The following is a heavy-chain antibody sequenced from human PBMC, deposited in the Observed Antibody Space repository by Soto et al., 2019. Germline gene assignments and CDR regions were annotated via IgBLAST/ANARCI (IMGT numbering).Heavy chain of an antibody. V-gene: IGHV3-23*01. Sequence: EVQLLESGGGLVQPGGSLRLSCAASGFTFSKFAVSWVRQAPGKGLEWVSAISGDGDSTFYVDSVKGRFTISRDNSKNTLYLQMNTLRAEDTAMYYCACDWGDASAYYDAFQIWGQGTMVSVSS. CDR1: GFTFSKFA. J-gene: IGHJ3*02. CDR3: ACDWGDASAYYDAFQI. CDR2: ISGDGDST. D-gene: IGHD2-21*01.